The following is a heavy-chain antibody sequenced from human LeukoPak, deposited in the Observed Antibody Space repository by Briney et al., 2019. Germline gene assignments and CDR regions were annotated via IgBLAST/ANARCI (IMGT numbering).Heavy chain of an antibody. J-gene: IGHJ6*02. CDR2: ISAYNGNT. Sequence: GASVKVSCKASGYTFTSYGISWVRQAPGQGLERMGWISAYNGNTNYAQKLQGRVTMTTDTSTSTAYMELRSLRSDDTAVYYCARDLVVYCSSTSCYPHYYYGMDVWGQGTTVTVSS. CDR1: GYTFTSYG. D-gene: IGHD2-2*01. CDR3: ARDLVVYCSSTSCYPHYYYGMDV. V-gene: IGHV1-18*01.